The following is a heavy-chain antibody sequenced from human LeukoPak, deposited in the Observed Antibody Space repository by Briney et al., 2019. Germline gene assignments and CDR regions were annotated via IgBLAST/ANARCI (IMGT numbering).Heavy chain of an antibody. CDR2: ISYDGSDK. V-gene: IGHV3-30*03. CDR3: ARGIVVAFGRASDI. D-gene: IGHD2-15*01. Sequence: PGGSLRLSCAASGFTFSSYAMSWVRQAPGKGLEWVAVISYDGSDKYYADSVKGRFTISRDNSKNSLYLQMNSLRAEDTAVYYCARGIVVAFGRASDIWGQGTMVTVSS. J-gene: IGHJ3*02. CDR1: GFTFSSYA.